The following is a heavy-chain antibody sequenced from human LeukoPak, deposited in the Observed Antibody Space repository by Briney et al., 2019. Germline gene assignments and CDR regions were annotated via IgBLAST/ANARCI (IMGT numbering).Heavy chain of an antibody. Sequence: SETLSLTCSVSIGSISSSKWWSWVRQSPVKGLEWIGEIYLYGTTNYNPSFTSRVTMSVDRSRNQFSLKLTSVTAADTAVYYCASYSPRNPRATAGSNFGYWGQGTLVTVSS. D-gene: IGHD6-13*01. V-gene: IGHV4-4*02. J-gene: IGHJ4*02. CDR2: IYLYGTT. CDR1: IGSISSSKW. CDR3: ASYSPRNPRATAGSNFGY.